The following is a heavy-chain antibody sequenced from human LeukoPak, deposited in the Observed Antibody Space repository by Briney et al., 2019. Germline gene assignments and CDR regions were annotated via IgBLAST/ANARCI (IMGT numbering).Heavy chain of an antibody. Sequence: SETLSLTCTVSGYSITSGTYYWNWIRQPAGKGLEWIGRMYTSGSTNYNPSLKSRVTMSVDTSKNHFSLNLRSVTAADTAVYYCARANVSMVREVITPRFDYWGQGILVTVSS. CDR3: ARANVSMVREVITPRFDY. CDR1: GYSITSGTYY. V-gene: IGHV4-61*02. J-gene: IGHJ4*02. CDR2: MYTSGST. D-gene: IGHD3-10*01.